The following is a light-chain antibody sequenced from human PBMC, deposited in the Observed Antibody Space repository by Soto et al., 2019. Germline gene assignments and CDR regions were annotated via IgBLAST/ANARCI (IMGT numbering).Light chain of an antibody. CDR3: QQSYTTPIT. CDR1: QSISNY. V-gene: IGKV1-39*01. Sequence: DIQMTQSPSSLSASVGDSVTITCRASQSISNYLNSYQQKVGGAPKLLIYGASTLQRGVPSRFSGSGSGADYTLTISSLQREDFATFYCQQSYTTPITFGQGTRLEIK. CDR2: GAS. J-gene: IGKJ5*01.